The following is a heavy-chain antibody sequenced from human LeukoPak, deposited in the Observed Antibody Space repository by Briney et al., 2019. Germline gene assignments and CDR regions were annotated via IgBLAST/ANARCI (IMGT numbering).Heavy chain of an antibody. J-gene: IGHJ4*02. CDR3: AKDHSGHDPYYFGY. Sequence: PGGSLRLSCAASGFTFSSYSMNWVRQAPGKGLEWVSYISSSSSTIYYADSVKGRFTISRDNSKNTLYLQMNSLRAEDTAVYYCAKDHSGHDPYYFGYWGQGTLVTVSS. CDR2: ISSSSSTI. D-gene: IGHD5-12*01. CDR1: GFTFSSYS. V-gene: IGHV3-48*01.